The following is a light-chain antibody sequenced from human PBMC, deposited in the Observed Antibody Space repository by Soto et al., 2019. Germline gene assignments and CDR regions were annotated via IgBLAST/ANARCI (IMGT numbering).Light chain of an antibody. CDR2: GAS. CDR3: QQYCNPMYT. CDR1: QSVSSSY. J-gene: IGKJ2*01. Sequence: EIVLTQSPGTLSLSPGQRAALSCRASQSVSSSYLAWYQQKPGQAPRLLISGASSRATGIPDRFSGSGSGTDFTLTISRLQPQDVAVSYCQQYCNPMYTFGQGTKLEFK. V-gene: IGKV3-20*01.